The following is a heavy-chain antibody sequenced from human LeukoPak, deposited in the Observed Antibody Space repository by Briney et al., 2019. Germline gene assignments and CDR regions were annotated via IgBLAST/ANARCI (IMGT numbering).Heavy chain of an antibody. CDR3: ARATNYAILTGYNYFDY. CDR2: IYYSGST. D-gene: IGHD3-9*01. V-gene: IGHV4-59*01. CDR1: GGSISGYY. Sequence: SETLSLTCTVSGGSISGYYWSWIRQPPGEGLEWIGYIYYSGSTNYNPSLKSRVTISVDTSKNQFSLKLSSVTAADTAVYYCARATNYAILTGYNYFDYWGQGTLVTVSS. J-gene: IGHJ4*02.